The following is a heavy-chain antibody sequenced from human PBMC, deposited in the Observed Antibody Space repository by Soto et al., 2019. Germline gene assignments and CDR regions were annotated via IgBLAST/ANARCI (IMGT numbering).Heavy chain of an antibody. D-gene: IGHD1-1*01. Sequence: PSETLSLTCTVSGGSISSDYWMWIRQPPGKGLEWIGYVHYTGSTNYNPSLRSRVTISLDTSRTQFSLRLNSVTAADTAVYYCARWNVRRFDHWGQGTLVTVPS. CDR3: ARWNVRRFDH. V-gene: IGHV4-59*08. CDR2: VHYTGST. J-gene: IGHJ4*02. CDR1: GGSISSDY.